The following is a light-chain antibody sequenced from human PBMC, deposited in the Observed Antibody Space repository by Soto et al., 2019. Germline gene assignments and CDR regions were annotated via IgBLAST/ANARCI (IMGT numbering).Light chain of an antibody. CDR3: SSYTSSSTLMV. V-gene: IGLV2-14*01. Sequence: QLVLTQPASVSGSPGQSITISCTGTSSDVGGYNYVSWYQQHPGKAPKLMIYDVSNRPSGVSNRLSGSKSGNTASLTISGLQAEDEADYYCSSYTSSSTLMVFGGGTKLTVL. J-gene: IGLJ2*01. CDR2: DVS. CDR1: SSDVGGYNY.